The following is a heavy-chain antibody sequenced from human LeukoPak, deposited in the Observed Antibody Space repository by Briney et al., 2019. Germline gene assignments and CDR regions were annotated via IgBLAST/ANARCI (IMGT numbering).Heavy chain of an antibody. V-gene: IGHV3-66*04. J-gene: IGHJ4*02. D-gene: IGHD3-9*01. CDR1: GFTFSSYA. Sequence: GGSLRLPCAASGFTFSSYAMSWVRQAPGKGLEWVSIIYSGGATYYADSVKGRFTISRENSKNTLWLQMNSLRAEDTAVYYCARLHYDVLTGPFDYWGQGTLVTVSS. CDR2: IYSGGAT. CDR3: ARLHYDVLTGPFDY.